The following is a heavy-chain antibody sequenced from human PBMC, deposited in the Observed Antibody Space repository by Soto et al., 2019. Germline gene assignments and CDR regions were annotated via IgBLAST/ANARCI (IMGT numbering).Heavy chain of an antibody. CDR3: TRSAYMDV. CDR2: ISSSSSTI. D-gene: IGHD2-2*01. V-gene: IGHV3-48*01. J-gene: IGHJ6*03. CDR1: GFTFSSYS. Sequence: GGSLILSCAASGFTFSSYSMNWVRQAPGKGLEWVSYISSSSSTIYYADSVKGRFTISRDNAKSSLYLQMNSLRAEDTAVYYATRSAYMDVWGKGTTVTVSS.